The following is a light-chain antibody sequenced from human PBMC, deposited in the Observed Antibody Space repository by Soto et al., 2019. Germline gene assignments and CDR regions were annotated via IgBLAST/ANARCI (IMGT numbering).Light chain of an antibody. V-gene: IGLV2-23*01. CDR1: RSDVGSYNF. J-gene: IGLJ2*01. Sequence: QSALTQPASVSGSPGQSISISCTGSRSDVGSYNFVSWYQLFPGKAPKLIIYEADKRPSGVSSRFSGSKSGFTASLTISGLQAEDEADYFCSSNASDSPLIFGGGTKLTVL. CDR3: SSNASDSPLI. CDR2: EAD.